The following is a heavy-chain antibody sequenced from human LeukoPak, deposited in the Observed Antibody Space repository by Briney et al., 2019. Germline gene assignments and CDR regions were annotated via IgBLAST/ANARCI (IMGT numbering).Heavy chain of an antibody. Sequence: ASVKVSCKASGYTFTGYYMHWVRQAPGPGLEWMGWINPNSGGTNYAQKFQGRVTMTRDTSISTAYMELSRLRSDDTAVYFCARANSGYDPFDYWGQGTLVTVSS. V-gene: IGHV1-2*02. CDR1: GYTFTGYY. J-gene: IGHJ4*02. CDR3: ARANSGYDPFDY. CDR2: INPNSGGT. D-gene: IGHD5-12*01.